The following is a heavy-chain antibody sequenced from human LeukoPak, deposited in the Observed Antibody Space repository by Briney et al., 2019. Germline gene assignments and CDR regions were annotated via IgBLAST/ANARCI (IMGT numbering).Heavy chain of an antibody. V-gene: IGHV4-30-2*01. CDR3: ARVDNYGSGAIGY. J-gene: IGHJ4*02. CDR2: IYHSGST. D-gene: IGHD3-10*01. CDR1: AGSISSGGYS. Sequence: SETLSLTCAVSAGSISSGGYSWRWIRQPPGKGLEWIGYIYHSGSTYNNPSLKSRTTISVDRSKNQCTRKLSSVTAADTAWYYCARVDNYGSGAIGYCGQRTLVTVSS.